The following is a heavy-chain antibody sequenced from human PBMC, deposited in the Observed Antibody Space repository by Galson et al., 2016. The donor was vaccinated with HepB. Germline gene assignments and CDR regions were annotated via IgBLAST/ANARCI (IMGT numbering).Heavy chain of an antibody. CDR2: IVPMFDTP. Sequence: SVKVSCKASGGTFRSFAISWVRQAPGQGLEWLGGIVPMFDTPNYAQMFQDRITISADASTTTAYLALSSLTFGDTAVYYCALSLSDHFNFYYVMDAWGQGTTVAVSS. D-gene: IGHD2/OR15-2a*01. CDR1: GGTFRSFA. CDR3: ALSLSDHFNFYYVMDA. J-gene: IGHJ6*02. V-gene: IGHV1-69*13.